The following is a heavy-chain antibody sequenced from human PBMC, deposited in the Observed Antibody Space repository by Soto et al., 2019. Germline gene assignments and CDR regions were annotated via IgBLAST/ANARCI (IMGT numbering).Heavy chain of an antibody. CDR2: ISGSGGST. CDR1: GFTFSSYA. Sequence: GGSLRLSCAASGFTFSSYAMSWVRQAPGKGLEWVSAISGSGGSTYYADSVKGRFTISRDNSKNTLYLQMNSLRAEDTAVYYCANDSGGPEYYYDSSGYFGPQTWGQGTMVTVSS. D-gene: IGHD3-22*01. CDR3: ANDSGGPEYYYDSSGYFGPQT. J-gene: IGHJ3*01. V-gene: IGHV3-23*01.